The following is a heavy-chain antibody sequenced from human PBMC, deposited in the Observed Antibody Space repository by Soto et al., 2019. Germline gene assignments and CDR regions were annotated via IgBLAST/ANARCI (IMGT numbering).Heavy chain of an antibody. CDR1: GYTFTGYY. CDR3: ARSYSSRKKHDAFDT. Sequence: ASVKVSCKASGYTFTGYYMHWVRQAPGQGLEWMGWINPNSGGTNYAQKFQGRVTMTRDTSISTAYMELSRLRSDDTAVYYCARSYSSRKKHDAFDTWGQGTMVTVSS. V-gene: IGHV1-2*02. D-gene: IGHD6-13*01. J-gene: IGHJ3*02. CDR2: INPNSGGT.